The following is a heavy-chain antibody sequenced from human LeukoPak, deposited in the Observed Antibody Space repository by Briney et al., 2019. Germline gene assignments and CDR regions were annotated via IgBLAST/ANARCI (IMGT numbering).Heavy chain of an antibody. Sequence: GGSLRLSCAASGFTFSSHAMSWVRQAPGKGLEWVSSISNSGGRTFYTDSVKGRFTISRDNSKITLHLQMNSLRAEDTAVYYCAKSYNGYESKPDYWGQGTLVTVSS. CDR1: GFTFSSHA. D-gene: IGHD5-12*01. CDR2: ISNSGGRT. V-gene: IGHV3-23*01. CDR3: AKSYNGYESKPDY. J-gene: IGHJ4*02.